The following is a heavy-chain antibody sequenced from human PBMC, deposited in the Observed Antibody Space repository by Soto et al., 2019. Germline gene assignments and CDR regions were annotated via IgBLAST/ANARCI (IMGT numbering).Heavy chain of an antibody. V-gene: IGHV3-30*18. J-gene: IGHJ4*01. D-gene: IGHD2-21*01. Sequence: QVQVVESGGGVVQPGRSLRLSCVASGFTFTTYGMHWVRQAPGKGLEWVALISHDGSDKYYADSVKGRFTISRDNSKNTLSLQINSLRLEDTAVYFCAKYAQPAVSIRPPDFWGQGTLVTVSS. CDR1: GFTFTTYG. CDR3: AKYAQPAVSIRPPDF. CDR2: ISHDGSDK.